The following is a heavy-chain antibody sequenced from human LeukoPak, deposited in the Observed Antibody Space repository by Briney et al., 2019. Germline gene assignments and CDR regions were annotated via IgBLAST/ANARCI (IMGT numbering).Heavy chain of an antibody. D-gene: IGHD5-18*01. CDR1: GYTFTGYY. Sequence: ASVKVSCKASGYTFTGYYMHWVRQAPGQGLEWMGGIIPIFGTANYAQKFQGRVTITADESTSTAYMELSSLRSEDTAVYYCAREDTAMAYFDYWGQGTLVTVSS. V-gene: IGHV1-69*13. CDR3: AREDTAMAYFDY. J-gene: IGHJ4*02. CDR2: IIPIFGTA.